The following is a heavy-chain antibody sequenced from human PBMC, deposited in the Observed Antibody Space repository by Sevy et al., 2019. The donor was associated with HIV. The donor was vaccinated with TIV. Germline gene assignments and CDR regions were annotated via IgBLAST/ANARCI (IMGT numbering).Heavy chain of an antibody. CDR2: ISSRSNYI. Sequence: GGSLRLSCAASGFTFSSYSMNWVHQAPGKGLEWVSSISSRSNYIYYADSVKGRFTISRDNAKNSLYLQMNSLRAEDTAIYSCAGDAREGTGYFHDGFDMWGQGTMVTVSS. J-gene: IGHJ3*02. CDR1: GFTFSSYS. D-gene: IGHD3-9*01. V-gene: IGHV3-21*01. CDR3: AGDAREGTGYFHDGFDM.